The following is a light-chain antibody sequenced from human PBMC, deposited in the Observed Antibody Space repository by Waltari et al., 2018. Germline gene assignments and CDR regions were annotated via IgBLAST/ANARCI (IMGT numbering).Light chain of an antibody. V-gene: IGKV1-9*01. J-gene: IGKJ4*01. Sequence: DIQLTQSPSFLSASVGDRVTISCRASQGISSYLAWYQQTPGIAPKLLIYAASTLQSGVPSRFSGSASGTEFTLTINSLQPEDFATYYCQQLSTYPLTFGGGTKVQIK. CDR1: QGISSY. CDR2: AAS. CDR3: QQLSTYPLT.